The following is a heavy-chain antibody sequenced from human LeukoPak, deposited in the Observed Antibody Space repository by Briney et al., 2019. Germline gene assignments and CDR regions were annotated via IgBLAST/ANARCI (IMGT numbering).Heavy chain of an antibody. J-gene: IGHJ4*02. D-gene: IGHD3-22*01. V-gene: IGHV4-39*07. CDR3: ARQTYYYDSSGYLYFDY. CDR2: IYYSGST. CDR1: GGSISSSSYY. Sequence: PSETLSLTCTVSGGSISSSSYYWGWIRQPPGKGLEWIGSIYYSGSTYYNPSLKSRVTISVDTSKNQFFLKLSSVTAADTAVYYCARQTYYYDSSGYLYFDYWGQGTLVTVSS.